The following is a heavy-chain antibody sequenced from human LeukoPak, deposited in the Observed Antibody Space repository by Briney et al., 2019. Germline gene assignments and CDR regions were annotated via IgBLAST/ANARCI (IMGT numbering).Heavy chain of an antibody. V-gene: IGHV3-23*01. CDR1: GFTFSSYA. CDR3: ASATEAIAVAEYYFDY. CDR2: ISGSGGST. D-gene: IGHD6-19*01. Sequence: GGSLRLSCAASGFTFSSYAITWVRQAPGKGLEWVSAISGSGGSTYYADSVKGRFTISRDNSKNTLYLQMNSLRAEDTAVYYCASATEAIAVAEYYFDYWGQGALVTVSS. J-gene: IGHJ4*02.